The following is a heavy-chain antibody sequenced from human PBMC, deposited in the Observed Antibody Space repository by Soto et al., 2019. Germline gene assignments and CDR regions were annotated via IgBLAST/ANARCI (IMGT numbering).Heavy chain of an antibody. J-gene: IGHJ3*02. Sequence: SETLSLTCTVSGGSVSSGSYYWSWIRQPPGKGLEWIGYIYYSGSTNYNPSLKSRVTISVDTSKNQFSLKLSSVTAADTAVYYCARDPHSGYDYDAFDIWGQGTMVTVSS. V-gene: IGHV4-61*01. CDR2: IYYSGST. CDR1: GGSVSSGSYY. CDR3: ARDPHSGYDYDAFDI. D-gene: IGHD5-12*01.